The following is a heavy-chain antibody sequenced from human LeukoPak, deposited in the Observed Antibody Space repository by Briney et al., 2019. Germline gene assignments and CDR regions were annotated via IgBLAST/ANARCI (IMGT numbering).Heavy chain of an antibody. CDR3: AKSSAYYSGAFDY. Sequence: SETLSLTCTVSGASISSYYWSWIRQPPGKGLEWIGYIYYSGSTNYNPPLKSRVTISVDTSKNQFSLNLSSVTAADTAVYYCAKSSAYYSGAFDYWGQGTPVTVSS. D-gene: IGHD3-22*01. CDR1: GASISSYY. J-gene: IGHJ4*02. CDR2: IYYSGST. V-gene: IGHV4-59*01.